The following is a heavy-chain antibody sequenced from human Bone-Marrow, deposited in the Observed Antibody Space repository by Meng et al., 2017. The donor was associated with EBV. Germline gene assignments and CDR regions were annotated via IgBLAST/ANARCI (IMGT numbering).Heavy chain of an antibody. J-gene: IGHJ4*02. CDR1: GYTFTRYG. CDR2: ISADNGNT. V-gene: IGHV1-18*01. CDR3: ARERWGITMIVEPFDY. Sequence: QVQLVQSGTEMKKPWASVKVSCKASGYTFTRYGISWVRQAPGQGLEWMGWISADNGNTHYAQKLQGRVTMTTDTSTSTAYMELRSLRSDDTAVYYCARERWGITMIVEPFDYWGQGTLVTVSS. D-gene: IGHD3-22*01.